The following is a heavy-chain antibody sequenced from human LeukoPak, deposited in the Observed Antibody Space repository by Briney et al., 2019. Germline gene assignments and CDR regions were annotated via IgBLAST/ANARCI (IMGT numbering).Heavy chain of an antibody. D-gene: IGHD1-26*01. CDR3: ATYSGTFYLQFDY. CDR2: ISDSGSA. CDR1: GGSISSSAYY. J-gene: IGHJ4*02. V-gene: IGHV4-39*01. Sequence: SETLSLTCTVSGGSISSSAYYWGWIRQPPGKGLEWIGSISDSGSAYHNPSLKSRVTISVDTSKNRFSLKLISVTAADTAVYYCATYSGTFYLQFDYWGQGTLVTVSS.